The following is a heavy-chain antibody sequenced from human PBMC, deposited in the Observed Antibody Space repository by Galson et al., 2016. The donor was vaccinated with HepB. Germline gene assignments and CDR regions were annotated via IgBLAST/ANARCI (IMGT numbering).Heavy chain of an antibody. CDR3: ARSRAGYDSSGYYF. CDR1: GGSISKSFYY. J-gene: IGHJ4*02. V-gene: IGHV4-39*07. Sequence: ETLSLTCTVSGGSISKSFYYWGWIRQPPGKGLEWIGSIYYSGSTSYNAPLKSRVTISIDTSKNQFSLKLSSVTAADTALYCCARSRAGYDSSGYYFWGQGTLVTVSS. D-gene: IGHD3-22*01. CDR2: IYYSGST.